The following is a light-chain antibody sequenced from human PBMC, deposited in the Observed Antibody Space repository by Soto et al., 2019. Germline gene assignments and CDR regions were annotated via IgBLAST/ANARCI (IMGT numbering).Light chain of an antibody. CDR3: AAWDDNLSGWV. CDR2: SSN. V-gene: IGLV1-47*02. CDR1: RSNIGSNY. Sequence: QSVLTQPPSASATPGQRVSISCSGSRSNIGSNYVYWYQQLPGAAPRLLMYSSNQRPSGVPGRFSVSKSGTSASLAISGLRSEDEADYYCAAWDDNLSGWVFGGGTKLTVL. J-gene: IGLJ3*02.